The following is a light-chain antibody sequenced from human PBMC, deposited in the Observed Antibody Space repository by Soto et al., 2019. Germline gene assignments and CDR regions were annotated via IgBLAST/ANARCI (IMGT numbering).Light chain of an antibody. Sequence: EIVMTQSPANLSVSPGERATLSCRASQSVSSNLAWYQQKPGQAPRLLIYGASTRATGIPARFSGSGSGTEFTLTISSLQSEDFAVYYCQQYNNWTPFMYTFGQGTKLEIK. V-gene: IGKV3-15*01. CDR2: GAS. J-gene: IGKJ2*01. CDR1: QSVSSN. CDR3: QQYNNWTPFMYT.